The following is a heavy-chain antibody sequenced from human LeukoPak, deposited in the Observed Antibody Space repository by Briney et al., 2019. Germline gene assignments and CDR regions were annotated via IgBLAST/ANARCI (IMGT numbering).Heavy chain of an antibody. CDR2: ISYDGSNK. D-gene: IGHD6-19*01. Sequence: GRSLRLSCAASRFSFSDYAMHWVRQAPGKGLEWVAVISYDGSNKYYIDSVKGRFTISRDNSKNALSLQMNSLRAEDTAVYYCSMDLRTAVADWFDPWGQGTLVTVSS. CDR3: SMDLRTAVADWFDP. J-gene: IGHJ5*02. CDR1: RFSFSDYA. V-gene: IGHV3-30*04.